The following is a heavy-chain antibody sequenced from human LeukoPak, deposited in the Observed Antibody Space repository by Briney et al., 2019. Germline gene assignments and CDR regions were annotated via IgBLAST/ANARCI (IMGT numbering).Heavy chain of an antibody. CDR1: GYTFTSYD. D-gene: IGHD1-26*01. J-gene: IGHJ5*02. CDR2: MNPNSGNT. CDR3: ARAGRNWFDP. Sequence: HGASVKVSCKASGYTFTSYDTNWVRQATGQGLEWMGWMNPNSGNTGYAQKFQGRVTMTRNTSISTAYMELSSLRSEDTAVYYCARAGRNWFDPWGQGALVTVSS. V-gene: IGHV1-8*01.